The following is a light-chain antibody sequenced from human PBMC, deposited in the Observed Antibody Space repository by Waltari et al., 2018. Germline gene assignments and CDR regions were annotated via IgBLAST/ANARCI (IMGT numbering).Light chain of an antibody. CDR1: RSVRSY. Sequence: EIVLTQSPATLSLSPGERATLSCGASRSVRSYLAWYQQKPGQAPRLLIYDTSNRATGVPVRFSGSGSGTDYTLTISSLEPEDFAVYYCQQRSAWPLTFGGGTKVGIK. J-gene: IGKJ4*01. CDR3: QQRSAWPLT. CDR2: DTS. V-gene: IGKV3-11*01.